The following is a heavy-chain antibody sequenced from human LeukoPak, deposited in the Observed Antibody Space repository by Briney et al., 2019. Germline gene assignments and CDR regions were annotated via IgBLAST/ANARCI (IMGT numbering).Heavy chain of an antibody. V-gene: IGHV4-34*01. CDR2: INHSGST. CDR1: GGSFSGYY. Sequence: SETLSLTCAVYGGSFSGYYWSWIRQPPGKGLEWIGEINHSGSTNYNPSLKSRVTISVDTSKNQFSLKLSSVTAADTAVYYCARGHYDRSANYWGQGTLVIVSS. J-gene: IGHJ4*02. D-gene: IGHD3-22*01. CDR3: ARGHYDRSANY.